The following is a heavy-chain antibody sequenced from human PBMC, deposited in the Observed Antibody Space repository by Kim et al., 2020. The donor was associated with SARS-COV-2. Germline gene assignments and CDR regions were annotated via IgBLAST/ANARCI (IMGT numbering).Heavy chain of an antibody. CDR2: ISAGGGST. CDR3: AKRSSIWCFDS. CDR1: GFTLSNYA. Sequence: GGSLRLSCAVSGFTLSNYALSWVRQAPGKGLEWVSGISAGGGSTYYTDSVKGRFTVSRDNSKNTLYLQMNSLRAEDTAVYYCAKRSSIWCFDSWGQGTLVTVSS. V-gene: IGHV3-23*01. J-gene: IGHJ4*02. D-gene: IGHD6-13*01.